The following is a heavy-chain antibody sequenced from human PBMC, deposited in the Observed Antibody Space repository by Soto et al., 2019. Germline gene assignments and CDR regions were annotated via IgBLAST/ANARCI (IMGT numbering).Heavy chain of an antibody. CDR2: IVVDSGKT. J-gene: IGHJ4*02. CDR1: GFTFTTSA. CDR3: ARDQRLDHIDY. V-gene: IGHV1-58*01. Sequence: ASVKVSCKVSGFTFTTSAVQWVRQARGQRLEWIGWIVVDSGKTIYAQKFQGRVTMTTDTSTSTAYMELRSLRSDDTAVYYCARDQRLDHIDYWGQG. D-gene: IGHD6-25*01.